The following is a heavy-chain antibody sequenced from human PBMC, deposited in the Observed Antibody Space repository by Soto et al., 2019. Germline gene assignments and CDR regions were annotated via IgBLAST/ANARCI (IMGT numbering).Heavy chain of an antibody. Sequence: EVQLLESGGGLVQPGGSLRLSCAASGFTFSSYTMSWVRQAPGKGLEWVSAISSGGGTSHYADSVKGRFTISRDNSKNTRYLQMNSLRAEDTAVYYCAKGETTVTDQGGIAYWGQGSLVTVSS. V-gene: IGHV3-23*01. CDR3: AKGETTVTDQGGIAY. CDR2: ISSGGGTS. CDR1: GFTFSSYT. J-gene: IGHJ4*02. D-gene: IGHD4-17*01.